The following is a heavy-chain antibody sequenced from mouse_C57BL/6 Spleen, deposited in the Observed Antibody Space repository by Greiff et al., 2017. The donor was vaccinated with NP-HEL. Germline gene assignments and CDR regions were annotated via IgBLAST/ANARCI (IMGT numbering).Heavy chain of an antibody. CDR2: IDPSDSET. V-gene: IGHV1-52*01. J-gene: IGHJ2*01. CDR1: GYTFTSYW. Sequence: VKLQQPGAELVRPGSSVKLSCKASGYTFTSYWMHWVKQRPIQGLEWIGNIDPSDSETHYNQKFKDKATLTVDKSSSTAYMQLSSLTSEDSAVYYCAMDYYGSSLFDYWGQGTTLTVSS. D-gene: IGHD1-1*01. CDR3: AMDYYGSSLFDY.